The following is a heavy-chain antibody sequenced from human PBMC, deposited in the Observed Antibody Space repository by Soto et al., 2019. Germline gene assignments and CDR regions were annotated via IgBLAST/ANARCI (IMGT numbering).Heavy chain of an antibody. J-gene: IGHJ4*02. Sequence: PGGSLRLSCAASGFTFSGHYMDWVRQAPGKGLEWVGRTRNKANSYTTEYAASVKGRFTISRDDSKNSLYLQMNSLKTEDTAVYYCARELMTTVTYFDYWGQGSLVTVSS. V-gene: IGHV3-72*01. CDR1: GFTFSGHY. CDR3: ARELMTTVTYFDY. D-gene: IGHD4-17*01. CDR2: TRNKANSYTT.